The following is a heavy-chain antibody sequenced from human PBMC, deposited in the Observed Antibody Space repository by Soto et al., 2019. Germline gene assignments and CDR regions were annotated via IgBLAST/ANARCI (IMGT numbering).Heavy chain of an antibody. CDR2: IYHSGST. J-gene: IGHJ4*02. V-gene: IGHV4-4*02. Sequence: PSETLSLTCAVSGGSLSSSNWWSWVRQPPGKGLEWIGEIYHSGSTNYNPSLKSRVTISVDKSKNQFSLKLSSVTAADTAVYYCARRGVLLWFGEVFPPPFDYWGQGTLVTVSS. CDR3: ARRGVLLWFGEVFPPPFDY. D-gene: IGHD3-10*01. CDR1: GGSLSSSNW.